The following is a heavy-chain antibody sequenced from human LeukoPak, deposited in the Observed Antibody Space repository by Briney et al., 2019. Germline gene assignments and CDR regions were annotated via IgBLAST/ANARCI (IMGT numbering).Heavy chain of an antibody. V-gene: IGHV3-66*01. CDR3: ARDRKYLYYGMEV. D-gene: IGHD3-10*01. CDR1: GFSVSDIY. Sequence: GGSLRLSCVASGFSVSDIYMNWVRQAPGKGLKWVSVIYSGDRTYYTDSVKDRFTISRDISKNTVYLQMNNLRAEDTAVYYCARDRKYLYYGMEVWGQGTTVTVSS. CDR2: IYSGDRT. J-gene: IGHJ6*02.